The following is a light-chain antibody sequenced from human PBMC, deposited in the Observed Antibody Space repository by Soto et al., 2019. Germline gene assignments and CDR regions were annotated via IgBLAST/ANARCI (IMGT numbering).Light chain of an antibody. J-gene: IGKJ4*01. CDR3: QESYTIPAVS. CDR2: AAS. V-gene: IGKV1-39*01. Sequence: DIQMTQSPSSLSASVGDRVTITCRASQNIDNYLNWYQRKPGKAPRLLIYAASTLQSGVPSRFSGSGSGTDFTLTISGLQTEDFATYFCQESYTIPAVSFGGGTKVEIK. CDR1: QNIDNY.